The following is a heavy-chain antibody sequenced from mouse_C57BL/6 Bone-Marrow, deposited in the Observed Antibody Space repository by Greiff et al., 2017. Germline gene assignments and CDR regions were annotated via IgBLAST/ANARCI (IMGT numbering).Heavy chain of an antibody. CDR3: TLQMVPSYDFDY. CDR2: IDPENGDT. Sequence: EVKLMESGAELVRPGASVKLSCTASGFNIKDDYMHWVKQRPEQGLEWIGWIDPENGDTEYASKFQGKATITADTSSNTAYLQLSSLTSEDTAVYYCTLQMVPSYDFDYWGQGTTLTVSS. V-gene: IGHV14-4*01. CDR1: GFNIKDDY. D-gene: IGHD2-3*01. J-gene: IGHJ2*01.